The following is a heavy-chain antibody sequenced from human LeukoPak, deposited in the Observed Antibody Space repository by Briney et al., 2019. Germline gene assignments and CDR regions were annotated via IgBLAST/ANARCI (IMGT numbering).Heavy chain of an antibody. CDR1: GFTFSSYG. CDR3: AKALTSGWYLDAFNI. V-gene: IGHV3-30*18. CDR2: ISYDGSNK. D-gene: IGHD6-19*01. Sequence: GGSLRLSCAASGFTFSSYGMHWVRQAPGKGLEWVAVISYDGSNKYYADSVKGRFTISRDNSKNTLFLEMNSLRAEDTAVYYCAKALTSGWYLDAFNIWGQGTMVTVSS. J-gene: IGHJ3*02.